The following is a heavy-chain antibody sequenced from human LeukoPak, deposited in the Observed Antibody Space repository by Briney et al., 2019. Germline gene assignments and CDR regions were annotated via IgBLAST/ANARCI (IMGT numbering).Heavy chain of an antibody. J-gene: IGHJ4*02. D-gene: IGHD3-22*01. V-gene: IGHV3-9*01. Sequence: GGSLRLSCAASGFTFDDYAMHWVRQAPGKGLEWVSGISWNSGSIGYADSVKGRFTISRDNAKNSLYLQVNSLRAEDTALYYCAKDISYDSSGYFDYWGQGTLVTVSS. CDR3: AKDISYDSSGYFDY. CDR2: ISWNSGSI. CDR1: GFTFDDYA.